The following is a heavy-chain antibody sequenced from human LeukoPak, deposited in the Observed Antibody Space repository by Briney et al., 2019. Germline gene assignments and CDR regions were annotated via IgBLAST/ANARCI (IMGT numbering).Heavy chain of an antibody. CDR2: ISSSSSYI. CDR3: ARDSIQASYYYMDV. D-gene: IGHD2-21*01. CDR1: GFTFSSYS. J-gene: IGHJ6*03. V-gene: IGHV3-21*01. Sequence: GGSLRLSCAASGFTFSSYSMSWVRQAPGKGLEWVSSISSSSSYIYYADSVKGRFTISRDNAKNSLYLQMNSLRAEDTAVYYCARDSIQASYYYMDVWGKGTTVTVSS.